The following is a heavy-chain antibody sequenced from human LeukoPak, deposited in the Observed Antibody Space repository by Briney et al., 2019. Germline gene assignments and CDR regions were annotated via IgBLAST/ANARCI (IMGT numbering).Heavy chain of an antibody. D-gene: IGHD3-3*01. CDR3: AKDRVVRFLEWLLPPFDY. Sequence: GGSLRLSCAASGFTFSSYAMSWVRQAPGKGLEWVSAISGSGGSTYYADSVKGRFTISRDNSKNTLYLQMNSLRAEDTAVYYCAKDRVVRFLEWLLPPFDYWGQGTLVTVSS. V-gene: IGHV3-23*01. J-gene: IGHJ4*02. CDR2: ISGSGGST. CDR1: GFTFSSYA.